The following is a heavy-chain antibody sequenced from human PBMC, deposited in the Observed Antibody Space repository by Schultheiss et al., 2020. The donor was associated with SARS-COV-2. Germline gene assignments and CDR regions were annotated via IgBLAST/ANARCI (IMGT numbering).Heavy chain of an antibody. J-gene: IGHJ5*02. V-gene: IGHV1-69*13. CDR2: IIPIFGTA. CDR3: ARGMVAVPRHWFDP. D-gene: IGHD2-15*01. Sequence: SVKVSCKASGGTFSSYAISWVRQAPGQGLEWMGGIIPIFGTANYAQKFQGRVTITADESTSTAYMELSSLRSEDTAVYYCARGMVAVPRHWFDPWGQGTLVTVSS. CDR1: GGTFSSYA.